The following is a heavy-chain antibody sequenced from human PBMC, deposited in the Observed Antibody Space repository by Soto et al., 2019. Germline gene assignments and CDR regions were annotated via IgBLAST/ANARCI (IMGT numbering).Heavy chain of an antibody. V-gene: IGHV4-30-4*01. CDR2: IFDSGST. Sequence: QVQLQESGPGLVKPSETLSLTCTVSGGSISGGVHSWSWIRQPPGKGLEWIGHIFDSGSTYYNPSLKSRLTISVDTSKNQFSLRLSSVTAADTAVYCCAREIMPLTNDWYFDLWGRGTLVTVSS. D-gene: IGHD2-8*01. CDR1: GGSISGGVHS. CDR3: AREIMPLTNDWYFDL. J-gene: IGHJ2*01.